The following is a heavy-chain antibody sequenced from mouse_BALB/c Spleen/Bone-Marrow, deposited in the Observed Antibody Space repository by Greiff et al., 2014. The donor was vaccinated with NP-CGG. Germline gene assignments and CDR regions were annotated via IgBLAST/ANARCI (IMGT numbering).Heavy chain of an antibody. CDR1: GYSFSSFG. CDR2: ISSGSNYI. J-gene: IGHJ2*01. CDR3: TRGGNWSDFDY. Sequence: VKLQQPGRGLVQPGGSRKLSCAASGYSFSSFGMHWVRQAPEKGLEWVAYISSGSNYIYYADTVKGRFTISRDNPKNTLFLQMTSLRSEDTAIYYCTRGGNWSDFDYWGQGTTLTVSS. V-gene: IGHV5-17*02.